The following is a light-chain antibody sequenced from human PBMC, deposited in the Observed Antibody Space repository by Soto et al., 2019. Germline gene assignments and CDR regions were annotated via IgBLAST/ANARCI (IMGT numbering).Light chain of an antibody. CDR1: QSISSW. V-gene: IGKV1-5*01. CDR3: QQYNTYST. Sequence: QMTPSPSTLSASVGDRVTITCRASQSISSWLAWYQQKPGKAPQALIYDASSLKSGVPSRFSGNGSGTEFTLTISSLQPDDFATYYCQQYNTYSTFGQGTRLENK. CDR2: DAS. J-gene: IGKJ5*01.